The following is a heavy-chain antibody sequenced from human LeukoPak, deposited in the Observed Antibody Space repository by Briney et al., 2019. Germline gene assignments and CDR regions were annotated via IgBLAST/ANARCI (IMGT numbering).Heavy chain of an antibody. Sequence: GGSLRLSCAASGFTFSNYAMHWVRQAPGKGLEWVAVISYDGSNKYYADSVKGRFTISRDNSKNTLYVQMNSLRAEDTAVYYCAGLPEWLDRDDAFDIWGQGTMVTVSS. D-gene: IGHD6-19*01. J-gene: IGHJ3*02. V-gene: IGHV3-30-3*01. CDR3: AGLPEWLDRDDAFDI. CDR1: GFTFSNYA. CDR2: ISYDGSNK.